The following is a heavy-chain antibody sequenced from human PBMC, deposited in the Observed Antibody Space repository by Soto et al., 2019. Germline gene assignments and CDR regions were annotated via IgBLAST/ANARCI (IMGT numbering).Heavy chain of an antibody. CDR3: AKGSDWNYFDY. J-gene: IGHJ4*02. CDR1: GFTFSSYA. CDR2: ISGSGGST. Sequence: GESLKISCAASGFTFSSYAMSWVRPAPGKGLEWVSAISGSGGSTYYADSVKGRFTISRDNTKNTLYLQMNSLRAEDTAVYYCAKGSDWNYFDYWGQGTLVTVSS. V-gene: IGHV3-23*01. D-gene: IGHD1-26*01.